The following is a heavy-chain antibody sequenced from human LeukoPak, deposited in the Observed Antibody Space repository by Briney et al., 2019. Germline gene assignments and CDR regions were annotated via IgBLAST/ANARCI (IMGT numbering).Heavy chain of an antibody. CDR2: IYYSGST. J-gene: IGHJ4*02. CDR3: ARALYGSGSYYNEPHFDY. V-gene: IGHV4-31*03. D-gene: IGHD3-10*01. CDR1: GGSISSGGYY. Sequence: PSQTLSLTCTVSGGSISSGGYYRSWIRQHPGKGLECIGYIYYSGSTYYNPSLKSRVTISVDTSKNQFSLKLSSVTAADTAVYYCARALYGSGSYYNEPHFDYWGQGTLVTVSS.